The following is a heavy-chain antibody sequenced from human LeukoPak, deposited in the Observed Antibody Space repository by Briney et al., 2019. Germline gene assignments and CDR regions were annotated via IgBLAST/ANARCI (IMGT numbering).Heavy chain of an antibody. V-gene: IGHV3-30*02. Sequence: GGSLRLSCTSSGFTFIGYGMHWARQAPGKGLEWVSFIRFDGNEKWYADSVKGRFTISRDNSKNTLYLDMNSLRPEDTAVYYCAKDRPIGVISVVRRGMDIDYWGLGTQVTVSS. CDR3: AKDRPIGVISVVRRGMDIDY. CDR2: IRFDGNEK. CDR1: GFTFIGYG. D-gene: IGHD3-10*01. J-gene: IGHJ4*02.